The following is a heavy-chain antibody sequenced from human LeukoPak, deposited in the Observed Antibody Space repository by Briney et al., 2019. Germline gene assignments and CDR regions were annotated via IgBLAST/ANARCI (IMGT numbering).Heavy chain of an antibody. D-gene: IGHD1-26*01. CDR1: GFTFSSYS. CDR3: AKEGGSIVGGTIPFDY. V-gene: IGHV3-48*04. Sequence: GGSLRLSCAASGFTFSSYSMNWVRQAPGKGLEWVSYISSSSTTIYYADSVKGRFTISRDNAKNSLYLQMNSLRAEDTAKYYCAKEGGSIVGGTIPFDYWGQGTLVTVSS. J-gene: IGHJ4*02. CDR2: ISSSSTTI.